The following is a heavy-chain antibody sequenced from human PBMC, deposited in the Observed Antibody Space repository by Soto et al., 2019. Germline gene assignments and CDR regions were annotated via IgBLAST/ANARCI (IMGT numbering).Heavy chain of an antibody. CDR1: GGSGKGVNW. V-gene: IGHV4-4*02. CDR2: IFHSVNT. CDR3: VKNGWYSADV. D-gene: IGHD6-19*01. J-gene: IGHJ3*01. Sequence: SEILCLTCAVSGGSGKGVNWWSWLRQPPGKGLEWIGEIFHSVNTNYNPSLKSRVTISVDKSKNHFSLTLTSVTAADTAVYYCVKNGWYSADVWGQGTMVTVSS.